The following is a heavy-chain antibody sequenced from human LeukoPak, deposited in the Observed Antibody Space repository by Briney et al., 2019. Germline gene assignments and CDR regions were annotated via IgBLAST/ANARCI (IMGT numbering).Heavy chain of an antibody. D-gene: IGHD1-7*01. Sequence: GGSLRLSCAASGFTFSSYAMSWVRQAPGKGLEWVSAISGSGGSTYYADSVKGRFTISRDNSKNTLYLQMNSLRAEDTAVYYCARDSERWNSLPLLSYWGQGTLVTVSS. CDR1: GFTFSSYA. CDR3: ARDSERWNSLPLLSY. J-gene: IGHJ4*02. CDR2: ISGSGGST. V-gene: IGHV3-23*01.